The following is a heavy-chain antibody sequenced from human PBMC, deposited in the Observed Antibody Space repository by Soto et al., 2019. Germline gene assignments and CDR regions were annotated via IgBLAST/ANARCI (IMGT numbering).Heavy chain of an antibody. CDR1: GFPFNTYA. V-gene: IGHV3-23*01. CDR3: AKGGKNATKNYHFWYFDL. Sequence: GGSLRLSCAASGFPFNTYAMNWVRQAPGKGLEWVSVISGSGDDTYYADTVKGRFTISRDNSKNTLFLQMDSLRPEDTAIYYCAKGGKNATKNYHFWYFDLWGRGTLVTVSS. D-gene: IGHD1-1*01. J-gene: IGHJ2*01. CDR2: ISGSGDDT.